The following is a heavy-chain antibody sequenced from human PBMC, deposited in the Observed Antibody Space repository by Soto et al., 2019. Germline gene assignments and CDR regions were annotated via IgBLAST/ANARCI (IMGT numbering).Heavy chain of an antibody. Sequence: GGSLRLSCAASGFTVSSNYMSWVRQAPGKGLEWVSVIYSGGSTYYADSVKGRFTISRDNSKNTLYLQMNSLRAEDTAVYYCARSSYSNYAFDIWGQGTMVTVSS. CDR3: ARSSYSNYAFDI. CDR2: IYSGGST. CDR1: GFTVSSNY. D-gene: IGHD4-4*01. J-gene: IGHJ3*02. V-gene: IGHV3-53*01.